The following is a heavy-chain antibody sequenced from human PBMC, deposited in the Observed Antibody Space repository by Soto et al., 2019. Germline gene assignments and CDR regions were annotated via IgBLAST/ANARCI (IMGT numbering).Heavy chain of an antibody. Sequence: TLSLTCTVSGGSISSGDYYWSWIRQPPGKGLEWIGYIYYSGSTYYNPSLKSRVTISVDTSKNQFSLKLSSVTAADTAVYYCASVPGPYYYGMDVWGQGTTVTVSS. J-gene: IGHJ6*02. CDR1: GGSISSGDYY. CDR3: ASVPGPYYYGMDV. D-gene: IGHD2-2*01. V-gene: IGHV4-30-4*01. CDR2: IYYSGST.